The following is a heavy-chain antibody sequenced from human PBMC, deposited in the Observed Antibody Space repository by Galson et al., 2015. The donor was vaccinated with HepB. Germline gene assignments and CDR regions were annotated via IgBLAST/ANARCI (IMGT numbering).Heavy chain of an antibody. D-gene: IGHD3-16*02. V-gene: IGHV1-46*01. Sequence: SVKVSCKASGYTFTSYYIHWVRQAPGQGLEWMGIISPSGGTTTYTQKFQGRVTMTRDTSTSTLYMELSSLRSEDTAVYYCARSAVLSSGAFDYWGQGTLVIVSS. CDR2: ISPSGGTT. J-gene: IGHJ4*02. CDR3: ARSAVLSSGAFDY. CDR1: GYTFTSYY.